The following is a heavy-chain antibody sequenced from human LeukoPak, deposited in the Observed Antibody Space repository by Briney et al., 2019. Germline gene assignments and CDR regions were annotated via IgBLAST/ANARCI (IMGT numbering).Heavy chain of an antibody. V-gene: IGHV3-11*06. J-gene: IGHJ4*02. D-gene: IGHD2-2*02. CDR2: ISSSSSYT. CDR1: GFTFSDYY. Sequence: GGSLRLSCAASGFTFSDYYMSWIRQAPGKGLEWVSYISSSSSYTNYADSVKGRFTISRDNAKNSLHLQMNSLRDEDTAVYYCARWVYCSTSTCHKYLDYWGRGTLVTVSS. CDR3: ARWVYCSTSTCHKYLDY.